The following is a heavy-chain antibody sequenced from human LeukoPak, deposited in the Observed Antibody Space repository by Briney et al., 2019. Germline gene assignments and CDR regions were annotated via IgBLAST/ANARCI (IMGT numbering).Heavy chain of an antibody. V-gene: IGHV1-2*02. CDR1: GYTFTDYY. CDR3: ARDNSVGDYAWWFDP. CDR2: INPLSGAT. J-gene: IGHJ5*02. Sequence: GASVKVSCEASGYTFTDYYLHWVRQAPRQGLEWMGWINPLSGATNAAQKFQGRVTLTRDTSITTAYMELSSLRSEDTAVYYCARDNSVGDYAWWFDPWGQGTLVTVSS. D-gene: IGHD1-26*01.